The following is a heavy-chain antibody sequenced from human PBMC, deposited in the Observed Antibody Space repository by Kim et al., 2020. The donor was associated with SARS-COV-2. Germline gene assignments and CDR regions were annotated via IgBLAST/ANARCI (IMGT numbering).Heavy chain of an antibody. Sequence: SETLSLTCTVSGGSISSYYWSWIRQPPGKGLEWIGYIYYSGSTNYNPSLKSRVTISVDTSKNQFSLKLSSVTAADTAVYYCARAVVVVPAASISYWYFDLWGRGTLVTVSS. CDR1: GGSISSYY. V-gene: IGHV4-59*01. D-gene: IGHD2-2*01. J-gene: IGHJ2*01. CDR2: IYYSGST. CDR3: ARAVVVVPAASISYWYFDL.